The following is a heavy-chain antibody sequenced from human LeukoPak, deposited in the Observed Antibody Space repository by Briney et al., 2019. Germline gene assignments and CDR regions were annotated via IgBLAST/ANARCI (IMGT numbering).Heavy chain of an antibody. Sequence: PSETLSLTCAVYGGSFSGYYWSWIRQPPGKGLVWIGEINHSGSTNYNPSLESRVTISVDTSKNQFSLKLSSVTAADTAVYYRARTYLLLSSSGYRDWGQGTLVTVSS. CDR3: ARTYLLLSSSGYRD. CDR1: GGSFSGYY. D-gene: IGHD3-22*01. CDR2: INHSGST. V-gene: IGHV4-34*01. J-gene: IGHJ4*02.